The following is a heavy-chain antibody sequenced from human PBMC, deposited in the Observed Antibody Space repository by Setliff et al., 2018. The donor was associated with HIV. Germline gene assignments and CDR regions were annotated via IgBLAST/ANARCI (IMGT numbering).Heavy chain of an antibody. J-gene: IGHJ6*03. D-gene: IGHD3-22*01. CDR2: INHSGST. V-gene: IGHV4-34*01. CDR3: ARGFSGHYSFTGYMDV. CDR1: GGTFSLHY. Sequence: SETLSLTCAVSGGTFSLHYYTWIRQSPLRGLEWIGEINHSGSTKYNPSLKSRVTISVDTSKKQFSLKLSSVTAADTAVYYCARGFSGHYSFTGYMDVWGKGTTVTVSS.